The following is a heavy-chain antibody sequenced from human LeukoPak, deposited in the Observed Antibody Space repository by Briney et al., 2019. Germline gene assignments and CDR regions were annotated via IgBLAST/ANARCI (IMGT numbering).Heavy chain of an antibody. CDR2: IYTSGST. CDR1: GGSISSGRYY. CDR3: ARDLRSSSWYGWFDP. D-gene: IGHD6-13*01. V-gene: IGHV4-61*02. Sequence: SQTLSLTCTVSGGSISSGRYYWSWIRQPAGKGLEWIGRIYTSGSTNYNPSLKSRVTISVDTSKNQFSLKLSSVTAADTAVYYCARDLRSSSWYGWFDPWGQGTLVTVSS. J-gene: IGHJ5*02.